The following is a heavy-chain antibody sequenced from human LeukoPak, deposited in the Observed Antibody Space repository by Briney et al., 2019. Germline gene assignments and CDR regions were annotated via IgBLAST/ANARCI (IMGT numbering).Heavy chain of an antibody. CDR3: AKNLRFEGNYYYYMDV. CDR1: GFTFDAYT. Sequence: PGGSLRLSCAASGFTFDAYTMHWVRQAPGKGLEWVSSISGSGGITFYADSVKGRFTSSRDKSKNTLFLQMNSLRAEDTAVYYCAKNLRFEGNYYYYMDVWGKGTTVTVSS. V-gene: IGHV3-23*01. J-gene: IGHJ6*03. CDR2: ISGSGGIT. D-gene: IGHD3-16*01.